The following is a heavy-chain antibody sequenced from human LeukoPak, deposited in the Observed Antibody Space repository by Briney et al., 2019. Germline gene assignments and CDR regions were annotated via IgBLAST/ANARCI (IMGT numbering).Heavy chain of an antibody. CDR2: INPNSGGT. Sequence: GASVKVFCKASGYTFTGYYMHWVRQAPGQGLEWMGRINPNSGGTNYAQKFQGRVTMTRDTSISTAYMELSRLRSDDTAVYYCARSWAGSSYYYMDVWGKGTTVTVSS. J-gene: IGHJ6*03. CDR3: ARSWAGSSYYYMDV. D-gene: IGHD6-19*01. CDR1: GYTFTGYY. V-gene: IGHV1-2*06.